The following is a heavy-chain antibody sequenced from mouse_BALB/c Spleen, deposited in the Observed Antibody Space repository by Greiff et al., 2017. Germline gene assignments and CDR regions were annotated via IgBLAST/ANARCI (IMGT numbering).Heavy chain of an antibody. D-gene: IGHD2-2*01. Sequence: EVKLEESGGGLVKPGGSLKLSCAASGFTFSDYYMYWVRQTPEKRLEWVATISDGGSYTYYPDSVKGRFTISRDNAKNNLYLQMSSLKSEDTAMYYCARVNGYDGYYAMDYWGQGTSVTVSS. CDR1: GFTFSDYY. V-gene: IGHV5-4*02. CDR2: ISDGGSYT. J-gene: IGHJ4*01. CDR3: ARVNGYDGYYAMDY.